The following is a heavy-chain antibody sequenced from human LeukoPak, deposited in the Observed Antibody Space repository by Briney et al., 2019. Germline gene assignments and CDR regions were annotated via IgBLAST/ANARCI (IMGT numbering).Heavy chain of an antibody. V-gene: IGHV3-15*01. CDR1: GFTFSNAW. CDR2: IKSKTDGGTT. Sequence: GGSLRLSCAASGFTFSNAWMSWVRQAPGKGLEWVGRIKSKTDGGTTDYAAPVKGRFTISRDESKTQLYLQINSLTTENTAVYYCTTVIHYYDSSVPLFSSVGIRMDVWGQGTTVTVSS. J-gene: IGHJ6*02. CDR3: TTVIHYYDSSVPLFSSVGIRMDV. D-gene: IGHD3-22*01.